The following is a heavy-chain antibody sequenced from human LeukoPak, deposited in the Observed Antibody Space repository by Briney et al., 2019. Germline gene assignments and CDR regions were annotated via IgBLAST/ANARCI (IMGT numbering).Heavy chain of an antibody. Sequence: ASVKVSCKASGYTFTSYGISWVRQAPGQGLEWMGWISAYSGNTNYAQKLQGRVTMTTDTSTSTAYMELRSLRSDDTAVYYCARRAAAGTKDAFDIWGQGTMVTVSS. D-gene: IGHD6-13*01. J-gene: IGHJ3*02. CDR2: ISAYSGNT. CDR3: ARRAAAGTKDAFDI. CDR1: GYTFTSYG. V-gene: IGHV1-18*01.